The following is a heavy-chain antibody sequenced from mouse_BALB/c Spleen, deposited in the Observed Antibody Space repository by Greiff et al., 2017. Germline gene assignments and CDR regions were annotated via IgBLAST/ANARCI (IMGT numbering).Heavy chain of an antibody. CDR3: SSEGCYGSYNSFDY. J-gene: IGHJ2*01. CDR1: GYSFTSYW. CDR2: IHPSDSET. V-gene: IGHV1S82*01. D-gene: IGHD1-1*01. Sequence: VQLQQPGAELVRPGASVKLSCKASGYSFTSYWMNWVKQRPGQGLEWIGMIHPSDSETRLNQKFKDKATVTVDKSTSTAYMQLGSPTSEDAAVYCCSSEGCYGSYNSFDYWGQGTTLTVSS.